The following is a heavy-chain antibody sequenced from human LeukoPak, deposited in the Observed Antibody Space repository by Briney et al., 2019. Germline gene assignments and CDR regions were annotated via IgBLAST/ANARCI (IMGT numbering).Heavy chain of an antibody. J-gene: IGHJ3*02. CDR2: IYYRGST. V-gene: IGHV4-59*01. Sequence: SETLSLTCTVSGGSISSYYWSWIRQPPGKGLEWIGYIYYRGSTNYNPSLKSRVTISVDTSKNQFSLKLRSVTAADTAVYYCARDGGYGKDAFDIWGQGTMVTVSS. D-gene: IGHD5-12*01. CDR1: GGSISSYY. CDR3: ARDGGYGKDAFDI.